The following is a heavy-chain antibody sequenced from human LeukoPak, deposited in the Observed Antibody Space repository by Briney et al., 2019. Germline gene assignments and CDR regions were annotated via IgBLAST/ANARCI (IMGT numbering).Heavy chain of an antibody. CDR1: GGSSSGYY. Sequence: SETLSLTCAVYGGSSSGYYGNWIRQPPGKGLEWIGEINHRGNTNYNPSLKSRVTMSVDTSKNQFSLELRSVTAADTAVYYCARGDAISITRFRPRPYLDYWGQGTLVTVSP. J-gene: IGHJ4*02. CDR3: ARGDAISITRFRPRPYLDY. CDR2: INHRGNT. V-gene: IGHV4-34*01. D-gene: IGHD1-20*01.